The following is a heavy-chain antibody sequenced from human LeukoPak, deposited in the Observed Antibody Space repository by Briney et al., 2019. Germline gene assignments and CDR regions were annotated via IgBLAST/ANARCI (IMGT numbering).Heavy chain of an antibody. CDR2: IFDSGST. CDR3: ARHPIGYTFDY. CDR1: GDSITSGGYY. D-gene: IGHD5-24*01. Sequence: PSETLSLTCTVSGDSITSGGYYWGWIRQPPGKGLEWIGSIFDSGSTHRNPSLESRVTISIDTSNNQLSLNLRFVIAADTALYYCARHPIGYTFDYWGQGTLVTVSS. J-gene: IGHJ4*02. V-gene: IGHV4-39*01.